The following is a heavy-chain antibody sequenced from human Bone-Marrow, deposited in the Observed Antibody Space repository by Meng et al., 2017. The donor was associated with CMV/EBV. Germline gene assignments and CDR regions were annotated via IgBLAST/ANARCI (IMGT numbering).Heavy chain of an antibody. V-gene: IGHV3-48*03. CDR2: ISHTGTTI. CDR3: STSRVFDY. Sequence: GESLKISCAASGFTFDDNTMHWVRQAPGKEPEWVSSISHTGTTIFYADSVKGRFTVSRDNARTSLYLEMNSLRAEDTAVYYCSTSRVFDYWGQGTLVTVSS. J-gene: IGHJ4*02. CDR1: GFTFDDNT.